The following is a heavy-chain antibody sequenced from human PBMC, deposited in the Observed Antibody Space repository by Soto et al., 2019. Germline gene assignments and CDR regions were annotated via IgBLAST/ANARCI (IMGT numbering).Heavy chain of an antibody. CDR3: ARDTYYDSSGYPSAKFDY. CDR2: IIPIFGTA. D-gene: IGHD3-22*01. CDR1: GGTFSSYA. Sequence: QVQLVQSGAEVKKPGSSVKVSCKASGGTFSSYAISWVRQAPGQGLEWMGGIIPIFGTANYAQKFQGRVTITADESTSTAYMELSSLRSEDTAVYYCARDTYYDSSGYPSAKFDYWGQGTLVTVSS. J-gene: IGHJ4*02. V-gene: IGHV1-69*12.